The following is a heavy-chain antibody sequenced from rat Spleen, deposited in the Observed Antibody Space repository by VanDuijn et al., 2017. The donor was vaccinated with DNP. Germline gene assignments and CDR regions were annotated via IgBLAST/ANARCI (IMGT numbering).Heavy chain of an antibody. D-gene: IGHD4-3*01. Sequence: EVQLVESGGGLVQPGRSLKLSCSASGFTFRDYYMAWVRQAPTKGLEWVAYIRFDGAITYYGDSVKGRFTISRANVKSTLYLQMNSLRSEDMATYYCVRWYNSGYYFDYWGQGVMVTVSS. V-gene: IGHV5-22*01. CDR2: IRFDGAIT. J-gene: IGHJ2*01. CDR3: VRWYNSGYYFDY. CDR1: GFTFRDYY.